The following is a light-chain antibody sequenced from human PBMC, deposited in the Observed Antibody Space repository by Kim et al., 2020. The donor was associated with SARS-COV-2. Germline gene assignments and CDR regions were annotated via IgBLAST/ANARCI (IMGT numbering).Light chain of an antibody. CDR2: GTY. V-gene: IGKV3-15*01. Sequence: EIIMTQSPGTLSVSPGERATLSCRASQSLGTNLAWYQQKPGQAPRLLMYGTYIRATDIPARFSGSGSGTEFTLTISSLQSEDFALYYCHRYNYCPRTFAPGTKADIK. CDR1: QSLGTN. CDR3: HRYNYCPRT. J-gene: IGKJ3*01.